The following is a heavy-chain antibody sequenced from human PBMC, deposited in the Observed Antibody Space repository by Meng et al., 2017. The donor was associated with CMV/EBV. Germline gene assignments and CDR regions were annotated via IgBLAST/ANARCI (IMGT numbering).Heavy chain of an antibody. J-gene: IGHJ4*02. V-gene: IGHV1-18*01. CDR2: ISAYNGNT. Sequence: GRLGHVGAELHMPWCSVKVFCKASGYTFTSYGIGWVRQATGQGLEWMGWISAYNGNTNYAQKLQGRVTMTTDTSTSSAYMELRSLRSDDTAVYYCAREGFDYWGQGTLVTVSS. CDR3: AREGFDY. CDR1: GYTFTSYG.